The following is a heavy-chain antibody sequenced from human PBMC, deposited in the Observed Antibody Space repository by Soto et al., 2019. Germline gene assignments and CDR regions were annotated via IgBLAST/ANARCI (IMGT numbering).Heavy chain of an antibody. CDR2: ISGSSGTI. CDR1: GFTISGYG. D-gene: IGHD6-6*01. CDR3: ASRQLVRSLYYGMDV. J-gene: IGHJ6*02. V-gene: IGHV3-48*02. Sequence: PVGSLRLSCAASGFTISGYGMNCVRQAPGKGLEWVSFISGSSGTIYYADSVKGRFTISRDNVKNSVYLQMNRLRDEDTAVYYCASRQLVRSLYYGMDVWGPGTTVSVSS.